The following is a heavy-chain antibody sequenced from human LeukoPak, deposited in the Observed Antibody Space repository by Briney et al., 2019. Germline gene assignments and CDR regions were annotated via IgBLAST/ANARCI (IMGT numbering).Heavy chain of an antibody. D-gene: IGHD6-13*01. J-gene: IGHJ4*02. CDR1: GGSISSSSYY. V-gene: IGHV4-39*01. CDR3: ARQRYSSSQDY. Sequence: SVTLSLTCTVCGGSISSSSYYWRWIRQPPGKGLERIGGIYYSGSTYYNPSLKIRVTISVDTSKNQFSLKLSSVTAADTAVYYCARQRYSSSQDYWGQGTLVTVSS. CDR2: IYYSGST.